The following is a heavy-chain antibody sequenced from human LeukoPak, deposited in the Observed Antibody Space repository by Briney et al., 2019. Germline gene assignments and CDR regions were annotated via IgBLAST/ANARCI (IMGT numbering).Heavy chain of an antibody. CDR3: TGGYCSSTSCYTDFDY. D-gene: IGHD2-2*02. V-gene: IGHV3-49*01. CDR2: IRSKAYGGTT. CDR1: GFTFGDYA. J-gene: IGHJ4*02. Sequence: GGSLRLSCTASGFTFGDYAMSWFRQAPGKGPEWVGFIRSKAYGGTTEYSASVKGRFTISRDGSKSIACLQMNSLKTEDTAVYYRTGGYCSSTSCYTDFDYWGQGTLVTVSS.